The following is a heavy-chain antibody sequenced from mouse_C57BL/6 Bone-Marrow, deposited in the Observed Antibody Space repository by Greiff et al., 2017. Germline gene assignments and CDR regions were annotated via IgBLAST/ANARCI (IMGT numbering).Heavy chain of an antibody. CDR2: IHPNSGST. V-gene: IGHV1-64*01. D-gene: IGHD1-1*01. J-gene: IGHJ3*01. CDR1: GYTFTSYW. Sequence: VQLQQSRAELVRPGTSVKVSCKASGYTFTSYWMHWVKQRPGQGLEWIGMIHPNSGSTKYNEKFKSKATLTVDTSSSTAYMQLSSLTSEDTAVYYSARTDYYGSRNWGQGTLVTVSA. CDR3: ARTDYYGSRN.